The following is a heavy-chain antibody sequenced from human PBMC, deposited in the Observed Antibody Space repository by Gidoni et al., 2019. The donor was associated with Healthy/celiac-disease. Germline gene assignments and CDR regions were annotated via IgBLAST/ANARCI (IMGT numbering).Heavy chain of an antibody. CDR3: ARDVGQGDNWFDP. V-gene: IGHV4-30-4*01. CDR2: IYYSGST. Sequence: QVQLQESGPGLVKPSQTLSPTCTVSGGSLSSGVYYWSWIRQPPGKGLEWIRYIYYSGSTYHNPYLKSRVTISVDTSKNQFSLKLSSVTAADTAVYYCARDVGQGDNWFDPWGQGTLVTVSS. CDR1: GGSLSSGVYY. J-gene: IGHJ5*02. D-gene: IGHD3-16*01.